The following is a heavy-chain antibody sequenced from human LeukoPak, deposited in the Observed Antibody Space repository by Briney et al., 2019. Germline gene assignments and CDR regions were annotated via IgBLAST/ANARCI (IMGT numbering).Heavy chain of an antibody. Sequence: PSETLSLTCAVYGGSFSGSYWSWIRQPPGKGLEWIGEISHSGSTNYNPSLKSRVTISVDTSKNQFSLKLSSVTAADTAVHYCATWFGESVFDYWGQGTLVTVSS. CDR3: ATWFGESVFDY. CDR1: GGSFSGSY. CDR2: ISHSGST. V-gene: IGHV4-34*01. D-gene: IGHD3-10*01. J-gene: IGHJ4*02.